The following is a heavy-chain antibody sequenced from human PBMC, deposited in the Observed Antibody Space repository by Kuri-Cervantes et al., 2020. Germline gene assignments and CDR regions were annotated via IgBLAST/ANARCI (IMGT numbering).Heavy chain of an antibody. CDR3: AREYCSGGSCYSFIAFDI. D-gene: IGHD2-15*01. CDR2: IWYDGSNK. J-gene: IGHJ3*02. Sequence: GGSLRLSCAASGFTFSSYGMHWVRQAPGKGLEWVAVIWYDGSNKYYADSVKGRFTISRDNSKNTLYLQMNSLRAEDTAVYYCAREYCSGGSCYSFIAFDIWGQGTMVTVSS. V-gene: IGHV3-33*01. CDR1: GFTFSSYG.